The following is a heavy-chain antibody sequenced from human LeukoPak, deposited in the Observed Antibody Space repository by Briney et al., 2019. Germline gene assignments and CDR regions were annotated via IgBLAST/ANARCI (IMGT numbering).Heavy chain of an antibody. CDR1: GIVFRNYF. Sequence: PGGSLRLSCAASGIVFRNYFMSWVRQAPGKGLEWVASIKNDGSEKYYVDSVRGRYTISRDNTKNPLYLQMSSLRAEDTAVYYCATDRGWRTSGYYLYYFEYWGQGTLVTFSS. D-gene: IGHD3-3*01. J-gene: IGHJ4*02. CDR2: IKNDGSEK. V-gene: IGHV3-7*01. CDR3: ATDRGWRTSGYYLYYFEY.